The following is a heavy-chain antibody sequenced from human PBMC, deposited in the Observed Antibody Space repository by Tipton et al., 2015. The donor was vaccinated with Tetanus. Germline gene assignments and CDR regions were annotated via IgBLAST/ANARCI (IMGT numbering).Heavy chain of an antibody. CDR2: IYYSGKT. CDR1: GGSISFGGYY. CDR3: ARDEGSSSDY. J-gene: IGHJ4*02. V-gene: IGHV4-31*03. D-gene: IGHD6-13*01. Sequence: TLSLTCTVSGGSISFGGYYWSWIRQLPGKGLEWIGYIYYSGKTYYNPSLKCRVTISLDKSKNQFFLNLTSVTAADTAVYYCARDEGSSSDYWGQGTQVTVSS.